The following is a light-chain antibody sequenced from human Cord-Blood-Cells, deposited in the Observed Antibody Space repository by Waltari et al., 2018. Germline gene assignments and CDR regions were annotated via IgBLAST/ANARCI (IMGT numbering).Light chain of an antibody. CDR3: NPRDSSGNHLV. V-gene: IGLV3-19*01. CDR2: GKN. Sequence: SSELTQDPAVSVVLGQTVRITCQGDSLRSFYASWYQQKLGQASVIVIYGKNNLPSGIPDRFSGSSSGNTASLTITGAQAEDEADYYCNPRDSSGNHLVVGGGTKLTVL. CDR1: SLRSFY. J-gene: IGLJ2*01.